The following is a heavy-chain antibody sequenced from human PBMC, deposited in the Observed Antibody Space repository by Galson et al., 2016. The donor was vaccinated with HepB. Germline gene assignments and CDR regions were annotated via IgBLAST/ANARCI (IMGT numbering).Heavy chain of an antibody. CDR2: ISNSGGIT. J-gene: IGHJ3*02. CDR3: ARESTGRGVDAFDI. CDR1: GFTFSTYA. V-gene: IGHV3-23*01. D-gene: IGHD3-16*01. Sequence: SLRLSCAASGFTFSTYAMGWVRQAPGKGLEWVSAISNSGGITYYADSVKGRFTISRENAKSSLYLQMNSLTAGDTAVYYCARESTGRGVDAFDIWGQGTMVIVSS.